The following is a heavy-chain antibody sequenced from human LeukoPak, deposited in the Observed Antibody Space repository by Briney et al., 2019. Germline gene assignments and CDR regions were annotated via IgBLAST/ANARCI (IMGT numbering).Heavy chain of an antibody. V-gene: IGHV1-2*02. J-gene: IGHJ4*02. CDR2: INPHSGGT. Sequence: GASVKVSCKASGNTFTGYYMHWVRQAPGQGLEWMGWINPHSGGTHYAQKFQGRVTMTRDTSISTAYMELTSLRSDDTAVYYCARRSFGSSSPRDYWGQGTLVTVSS. CDR3: ARRSFGSSSPRDY. D-gene: IGHD6-13*01. CDR1: GNTFTGYY.